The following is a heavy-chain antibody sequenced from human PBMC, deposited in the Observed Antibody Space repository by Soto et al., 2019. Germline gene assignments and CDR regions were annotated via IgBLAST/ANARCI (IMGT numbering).Heavy chain of an antibody. Sequence: PSETLSLTCAVYGGTFSGYYWSWIRQPPGKGLEWIGEINHSGSTNYNPSLKSRVTISVDTSKNQFSLKLSSVTAADTAVYYCARGVRYYYGSGSYYSVRYYFDYWGQGTLVTVSS. CDR3: ARGVRYYYGSGSYYSVRYYFDY. CDR1: GGTFSGYY. D-gene: IGHD3-10*01. J-gene: IGHJ4*02. CDR2: INHSGST. V-gene: IGHV4-34*01.